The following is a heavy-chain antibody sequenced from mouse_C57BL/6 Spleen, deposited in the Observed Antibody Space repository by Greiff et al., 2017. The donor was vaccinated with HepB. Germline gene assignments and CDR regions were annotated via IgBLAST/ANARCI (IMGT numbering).Heavy chain of an antibody. D-gene: IGHD2-5*01. CDR2: ISGGGGNT. CDR1: GFTFSSYT. Sequence: DVMLVESGGGLVKPGGSLKLSCAASGFTFSSYTMSWVRQTPEKRLEWVATISGGGGNTYYPDSVKGRFTITRDNAKHTRYLQMSSLRSTDTALYYCARGGGDYSNYLDYWGQGTTLTVSS. CDR3: ARGGGDYSNYLDY. V-gene: IGHV5-9*01. J-gene: IGHJ2*01.